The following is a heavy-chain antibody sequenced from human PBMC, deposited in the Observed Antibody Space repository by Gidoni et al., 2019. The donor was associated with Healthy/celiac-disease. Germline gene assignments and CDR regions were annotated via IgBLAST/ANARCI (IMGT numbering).Heavy chain of an antibody. CDR3: ARETQRGLILDY. CDR1: GGSISSYY. V-gene: IGHV4-59*01. Sequence: QVQLQESGPGLVKPSETLSLTCTVSGGSISSYYWSWIRQPPGKGLEWIGYIYYSGSTNYNPSLKSRVTISVDTSKNQFSLKLSSVTAADTAVYYCARETQRGLILDYWGQGTLVTVSS. J-gene: IGHJ4*02. CDR2: IYYSGST. D-gene: IGHD2-8*01.